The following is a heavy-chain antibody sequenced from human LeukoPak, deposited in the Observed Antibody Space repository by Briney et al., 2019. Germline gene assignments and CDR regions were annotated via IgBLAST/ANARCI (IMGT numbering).Heavy chain of an antibody. Sequence: SETLSLTCTVSGGSISSYYWSWIRQPPGKGLEWIGYIYYSGSTNYNPSLKSRVTISVDTSKNQFSLKLSSVTAADTAVYYCARIRLDCSSTSCYLEYFDYWGQGTLVTVSS. CDR2: IYYSGST. V-gene: IGHV4-59*08. CDR3: ARIRLDCSSTSCYLEYFDY. CDR1: GGSISSYY. J-gene: IGHJ4*02. D-gene: IGHD2-2*01.